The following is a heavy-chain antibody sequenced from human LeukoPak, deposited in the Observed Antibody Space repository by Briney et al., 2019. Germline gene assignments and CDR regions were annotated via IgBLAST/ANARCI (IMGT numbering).Heavy chain of an antibody. CDR3: ARDRRDSSSYLFDY. V-gene: IGHV3-30-3*01. CDR2: ISYDGSNK. J-gene: IGHJ4*02. D-gene: IGHD6-6*01. CDR1: GFTFSSYA. Sequence: GGSLRLSCAASGFTFSSYAMHWVRQAPGKGLEWVAVISYDGSNKHYADSVKGRFTISRDNSKNTLYLQMNSLRAEDTAVYYCARDRRDSSSYLFDYWGQGTLVTVSS.